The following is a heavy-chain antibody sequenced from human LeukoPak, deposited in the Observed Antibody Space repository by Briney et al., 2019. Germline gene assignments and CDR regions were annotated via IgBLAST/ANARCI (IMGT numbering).Heavy chain of an antibody. V-gene: IGHV3-74*01. J-gene: IGHJ4*02. CDR1: GFTFSNNW. CDR3: ARGGPDSSDYSSLFDY. CDR2: INSDGSSR. D-gene: IGHD3-22*01. Sequence: PGGPLRLSCAASGFTFSNNWMSWVRQAPGKGLVWVSRINSDGSSRHYADSVKGRFTISRDNAKNTLHLQMTSLRAEDTAVYYCARGGPDSSDYSSLFDYWGRGILVTVSS.